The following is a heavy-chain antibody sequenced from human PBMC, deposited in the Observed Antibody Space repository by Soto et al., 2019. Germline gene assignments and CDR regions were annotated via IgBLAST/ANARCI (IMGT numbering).Heavy chain of an antibody. CDR3: ARGGGEVLLWFGEFTYYYYGMDV. CDR1: GYTFTSYG. Sequence: ASVKVSCKASGYTFTSYGISWVRQAPGQGLEWMGWISAYNGNTNYAQKLQGRVTMTTDTSTSTAYMELRSLRSDDTAVYYCARGGGEVLLWFGEFTYYYYGMDVWGQGTTVTVSS. J-gene: IGHJ6*02. D-gene: IGHD3-10*01. V-gene: IGHV1-18*04. CDR2: ISAYNGNT.